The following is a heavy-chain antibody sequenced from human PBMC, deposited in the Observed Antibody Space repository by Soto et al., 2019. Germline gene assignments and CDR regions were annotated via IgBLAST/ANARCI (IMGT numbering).Heavy chain of an antibody. V-gene: IGHV3-23*01. D-gene: IGHD2-15*01. J-gene: IGHJ4*02. Sequence: PGGSLRLSCAASGFTFSSYAMSWVRQAPGKGLEWVSAISGSGGSTYYADSVKGRFTISRDNSKNTLYLQMNSLRAEDTAIYYCAKDHRVHCSGGSCYPYYFDYWGQGTLVTVSS. CDR3: AKDHRVHCSGGSCYPYYFDY. CDR1: GFTFSSYA. CDR2: ISGSGGST.